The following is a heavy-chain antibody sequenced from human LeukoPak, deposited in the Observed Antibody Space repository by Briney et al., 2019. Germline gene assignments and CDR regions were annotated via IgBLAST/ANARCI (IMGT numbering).Heavy chain of an antibody. J-gene: IGHJ6*02. CDR2: IYYSGST. V-gene: IGHV4-31*03. CDR1: DGSISSGGYF. CDR3: ARAGFWSGYDPYGMDV. Sequence: PPETLSLTCTVSDGSISSGGYFWSWIRQHPGKGLEWIGHIYYSGSTSYNPSLKSRVTISVDTSKNQFSLKLSSVTAADTAVYYCARAGFWSGYDPYGMDVWGQGTTVTVSS. D-gene: IGHD3-3*01.